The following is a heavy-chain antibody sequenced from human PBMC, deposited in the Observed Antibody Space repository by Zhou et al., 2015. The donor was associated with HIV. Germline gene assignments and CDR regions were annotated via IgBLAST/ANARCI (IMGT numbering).Heavy chain of an antibody. Sequence: QVQLVQSGAEVKKPGSSVKVSCKASGGTFSSYAISWVRQAPGQGLEWMGGIIPIFGTANYAQKFQGRVTITADESTSTAYMELSSLRSEDTAVYYCARDGDITMVQGFPYYFDYWGQGTLVTVSS. CDR3: ARDGDITMVQGFPYYFDY. D-gene: IGHD3-10*01. CDR1: GGTFSSYA. CDR2: IIPIFGTA. J-gene: IGHJ4*02. V-gene: IGHV1-69*01.